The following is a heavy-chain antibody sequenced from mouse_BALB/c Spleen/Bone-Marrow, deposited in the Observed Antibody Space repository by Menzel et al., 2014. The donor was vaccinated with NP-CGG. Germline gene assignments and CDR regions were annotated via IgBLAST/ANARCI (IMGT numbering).Heavy chain of an antibody. J-gene: IGHJ3*01. CDR3: ARAGYGSSYDWFAY. CDR2: ISTYSGNT. CDR1: GYTFTDYA. Sequence: VQLQQSGPELVRPGVSVKISCKGSGYTFTDYAMHWVKQSHAKSLEWMGVISTYSGNTNYNQKFKGKATMTVDKSSSTAYMELARLTSEDSAIYYCARAGYGSSYDWFAYWGQGTLVTVSA. V-gene: IGHV1-67*01. D-gene: IGHD1-1*01.